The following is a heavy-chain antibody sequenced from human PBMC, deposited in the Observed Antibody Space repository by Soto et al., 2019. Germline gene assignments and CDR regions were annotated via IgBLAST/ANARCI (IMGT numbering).Heavy chain of an antibody. J-gene: IGHJ4*01. CDR3: ARVADLNDY. V-gene: IGHV3-30-3*01. CDR1: GFTFSSYA. D-gene: IGHD6-19*01. Sequence: QVQLVESGGGVVQPGRSLRLSCAASGFTFSSYAMHWVRQAPGKGLEWVAVISYDESNKYYADSVKGRFTISRDNSKNTLYLQMNSLRAEDTAVYYCARVADLNDYWGQGTLVTVSS. CDR2: ISYDESNK.